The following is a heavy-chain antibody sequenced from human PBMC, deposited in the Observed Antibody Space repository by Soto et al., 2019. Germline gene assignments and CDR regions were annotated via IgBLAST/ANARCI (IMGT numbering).Heavy chain of an antibody. J-gene: IGHJ4*02. Sequence: QVQLVQSGAEVEKPGASVKVSCKTSGYTFAAYYIHWIRQSPRQGLEWMGWINPTSGGTVYAHNLQDRVTMTRDTSISTAYVELRWLNSDDTAVYYCARDPDYGDYWGYFFDSWGQGTPVTVSS. D-gene: IGHD4-17*01. CDR2: INPTSGGT. CDR1: GYTFAAYY. CDR3: ARDPDYGDYWGYFFDS. V-gene: IGHV1-2*02.